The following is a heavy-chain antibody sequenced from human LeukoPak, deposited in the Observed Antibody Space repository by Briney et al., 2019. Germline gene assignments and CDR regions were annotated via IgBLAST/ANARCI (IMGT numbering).Heavy chain of an antibody. J-gene: IGHJ5*02. CDR1: GYTLSDFY. Sequence: ASVKVSCKPSGYTLSDFYVHWVRQVPGQGLEWLGWLEPNSNDTNYAPKFQGRVTMTRDTSISTAYMELSRLRSDDTAVYYCAREGGGYCSSTSCGNWFDPWGQGTLVTVSS. D-gene: IGHD2-2*01. CDR2: LEPNSNDT. CDR3: AREGGGYCSSTSCGNWFDP. V-gene: IGHV1-2*02.